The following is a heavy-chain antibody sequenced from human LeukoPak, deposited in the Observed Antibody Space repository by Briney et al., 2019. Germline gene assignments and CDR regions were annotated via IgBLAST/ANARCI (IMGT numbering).Heavy chain of an antibody. J-gene: IGHJ4*02. CDR2: ISGSGGST. V-gene: IGHV3-23*01. CDR3: ARELIAARPGFGY. Sequence: GGSLRLSCAASGFTFSSYSMNWVRQAPGKGLEWVSAISGSGGSTYYADSVKGRFTISRDNSKNTLYLQMNSLRAEDTAVYYCARELIAARPGFGYWGQGTLVTVSS. D-gene: IGHD6-6*01. CDR1: GFTFSSYS.